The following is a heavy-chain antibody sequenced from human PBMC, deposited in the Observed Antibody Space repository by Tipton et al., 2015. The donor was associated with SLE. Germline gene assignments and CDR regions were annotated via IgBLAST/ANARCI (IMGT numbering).Heavy chain of an antibody. Sequence: TLSLTCPVSGGSISSGNYYWTWIRQHPGKGLEWIGYIYDTETTYYNPSLKSRVTMSIDRSKNHFSLRLRSVSAADTAIYYCAREVKSGRYDWFDPWGQGTLVTVSS. V-gene: IGHV4-31*03. CDR2: IYDTETT. CDR1: GGSISSGNYY. D-gene: IGHD1-26*01. CDR3: AREVKSGRYDWFDP. J-gene: IGHJ5*02.